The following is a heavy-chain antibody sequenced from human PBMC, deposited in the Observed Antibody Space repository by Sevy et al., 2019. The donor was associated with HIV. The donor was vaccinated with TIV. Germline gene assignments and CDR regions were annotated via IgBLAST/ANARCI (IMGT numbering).Heavy chain of an antibody. D-gene: IGHD5-18*01. CDR3: AREISGYSYGNNYFDY. Sequence: GGSLRLSCAASGCTFSSYSMSWVRQAPGKGLEWVSSISSSSSYIYYADSVKGRFTISRDNAKNSLYLQMNSLRAEDTAVYYCAREISGYSYGNNYFDYWGQGTLVTVSS. J-gene: IGHJ4*02. CDR1: GCTFSSYS. CDR2: ISSSSSYI. V-gene: IGHV3-21*01.